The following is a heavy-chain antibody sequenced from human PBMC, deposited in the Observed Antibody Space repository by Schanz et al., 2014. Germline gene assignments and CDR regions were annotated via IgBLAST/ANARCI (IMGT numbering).Heavy chain of an antibody. CDR2: IGGSDGNT. V-gene: IGHV1-18*01. CDR3: ARDRDQWDGNYLDY. D-gene: IGHD1-26*01. CDR1: GYTLTNFD. Sequence: QVPLVQSGAEVKKPGASVKVSCKASGYTLTNFDINWVRQAPGQGLEWMGWIGGSDGNTNFAQKFQGRVTMTTDTSTSTVYMELRSLTSDDSAVYYCARDRDQWDGNYLDYWGQGTLVTVSS. J-gene: IGHJ4*02.